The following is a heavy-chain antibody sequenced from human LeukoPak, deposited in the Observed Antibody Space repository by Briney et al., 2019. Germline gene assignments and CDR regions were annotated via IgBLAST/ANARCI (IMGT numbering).Heavy chain of an antibody. CDR2: IYSGGST. J-gene: IGHJ4*02. CDR3: ARALTYYYDSSGYYFDY. V-gene: IGHV3-53*04. D-gene: IGHD3-22*01. Sequence: GGSLRLSCAASGFTVSSNYMSWVRQAPGKGLEWVSVIYSGGSTYYADSVKGRFTISRHNSKNTLYLQMNSLRAEDTAVYYCARALTYYYDSSGYYFDYWGQETLVTVSS. CDR1: GFTVSSNY.